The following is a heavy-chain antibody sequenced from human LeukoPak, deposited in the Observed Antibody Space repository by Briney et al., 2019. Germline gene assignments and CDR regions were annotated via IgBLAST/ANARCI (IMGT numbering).Heavy chain of an antibody. J-gene: IGHJ3*02. CDR1: GFTFSSHA. CDR2: ISGSGGST. CDR3: AKDISLWFGESNAFDI. V-gene: IGHV3-23*01. Sequence: GGSLRLSCAASGFTFSSHAMSWVRQAPGKGLEWVSAISGSGGSTYYADSVKGRFTISRDNSKNTLYLQMNSLRAEDTAVYYCAKDISLWFGESNAFDIWGQGTMVTVSS. D-gene: IGHD3-10*01.